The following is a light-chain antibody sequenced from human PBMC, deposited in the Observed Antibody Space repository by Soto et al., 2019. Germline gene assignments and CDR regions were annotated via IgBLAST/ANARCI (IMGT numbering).Light chain of an antibody. CDR1: ISNIGGNT. CDR2: RDD. Sequence: QSVLTQAPSTSGTPGQRVTISCSGTISNIGGNTVNWYQQDPGTAPKLLIYRDDQRPSGVPDRFSGSKSATSASLAISGLQSEDEADYYCAAWDDGLTGWLFGGGTKLTVL. V-gene: IGLV1-44*01. J-gene: IGLJ2*01. CDR3: AAWDDGLTGWL.